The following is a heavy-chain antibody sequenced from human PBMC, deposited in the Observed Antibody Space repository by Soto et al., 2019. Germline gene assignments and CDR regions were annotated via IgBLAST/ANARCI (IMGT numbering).Heavy chain of an antibody. V-gene: IGHV4-59*01. Sequence: SETLSLTCAVYGGSFSGYYWSWIRQPPGKGLEWIGYIYYSGNTNYNPSLKSRVTISVDRSENQFSLKLNSVTAADTAVYYCGREGYNSSWRYFDFGGKGALVPVSS. CDR1: GGSFSGYY. CDR2: IYYSGNT. J-gene: IGHJ4*02. CDR3: GREGYNSSWRYFDF. D-gene: IGHD6-13*01.